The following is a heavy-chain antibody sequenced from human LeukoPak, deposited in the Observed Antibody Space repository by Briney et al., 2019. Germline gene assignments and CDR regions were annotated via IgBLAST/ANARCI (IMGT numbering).Heavy chain of an antibody. CDR3: ARVSNYYDSNGYYCSY. J-gene: IGHJ4*02. D-gene: IGHD3-22*01. CDR1: GYTFSYYT. CDR2: ISYDGSNK. Sequence: GGSLRLSCAASGYTFSYYTMHWVRPAPGKGLEWVAVISYDGSNKYYADSVKGRFTISRDNSKNTLYLQMNSLRAEDTAVYYCARVSNYYDSNGYYCSYWGQGTLVTVSS. V-gene: IGHV3-30-3*01.